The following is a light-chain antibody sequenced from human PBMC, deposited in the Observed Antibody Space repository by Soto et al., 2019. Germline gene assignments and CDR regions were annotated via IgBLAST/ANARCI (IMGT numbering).Light chain of an antibody. V-gene: IGLV1-47*01. J-gene: IGLJ1*01. CDR1: ISNIGNNY. CDR3: AAWDDTVRRYV. Sequence: QSVLTQPSSVSGTPGQGVTISCSGSISNIGNNYVYWFQQLPGTAPKVLSNRNDQRPSGVPDRFSGSKSGTSASLAISGLRSEDEADYYCAAWDDTVRRYVFGTGTKLTVL. CDR2: RND.